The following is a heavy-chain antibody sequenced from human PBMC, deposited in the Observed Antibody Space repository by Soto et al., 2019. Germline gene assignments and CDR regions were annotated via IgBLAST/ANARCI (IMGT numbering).Heavy chain of an antibody. CDR1: GFTFEDFA. J-gene: IGHJ5*02. V-gene: IGHV3-9*01. CDR3: VKDGEAASPGWFDT. CDR2: NRWNGEAV. Sequence: GGSLRLSCSASGFTFEDFAMHWVRRVPGKGLGWVAGNRWNGEAVGYAASVKGRCTSSRDNAKKLLFLQMNSLRVDDTALYYCVKDGEAASPGWFDTWGQGTQVTVSS. D-gene: IGHD6-6*01.